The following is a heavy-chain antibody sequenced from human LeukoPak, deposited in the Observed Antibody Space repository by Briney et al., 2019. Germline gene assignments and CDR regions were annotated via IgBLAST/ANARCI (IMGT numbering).Heavy chain of an antibody. J-gene: IGHJ6*02. V-gene: IGHV3-11*01. CDR3: ARVEAKYYYYDMDV. CDR1: GFTFSDYD. Sequence: GGSLRLSCTASGFTFSDYDMSWIRQAPGKGLEWISCINSDDRTIYYADSVKGRFTISRDNPKKSLYLQMNSLRAEDTAVYYCARVEAKYYYYDMDVWGQGTTVSVSS. D-gene: IGHD4/OR15-4a*01. CDR2: INSDDRTI.